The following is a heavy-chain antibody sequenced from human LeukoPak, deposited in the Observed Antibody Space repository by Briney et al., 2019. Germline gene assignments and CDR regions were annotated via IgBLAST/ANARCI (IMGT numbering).Heavy chain of an antibody. Sequence: GGSLRLSCVVSGFTVSSNYLTWVRQAPGKGLEWVSVIYTGGSTYYADSVKGRFTISRDNSKNTLLLQMDSLRIDDTAVYYCARSGYGSSSYFDYWGQGTLVTVSS. D-gene: IGHD6-6*01. CDR3: ARSGYGSSSYFDY. J-gene: IGHJ4*02. CDR2: IYTGGST. V-gene: IGHV3-53*05. CDR1: GFTVSSNY.